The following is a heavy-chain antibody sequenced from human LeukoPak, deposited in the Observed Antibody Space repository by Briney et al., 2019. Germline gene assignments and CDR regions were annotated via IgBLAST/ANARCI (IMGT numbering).Heavy chain of an antibody. D-gene: IGHD3-10*01. CDR3: AKGSVGFGELFDY. CDR2: INPNSGDT. CDR1: GYTFTGYY. Sequence: ASVRVSCKASGYTFTGYYIHWVRQAPGQGLEWMGWINPNSGDTKYAQKFQGRVTMTRDTSISTAYMDLSRLRSDDTAVYYCAKGSVGFGELFDYWGQGTLVTVSS. V-gene: IGHV1-2*02. J-gene: IGHJ4*02.